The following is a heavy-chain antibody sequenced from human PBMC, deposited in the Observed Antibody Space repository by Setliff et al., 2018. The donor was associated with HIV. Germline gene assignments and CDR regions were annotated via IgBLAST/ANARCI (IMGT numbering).Heavy chain of an antibody. D-gene: IGHD2-2*02. Sequence: ASVKVSCKTFGYYFNIDYMHWVRQAPGQGLEWMAMVSPFDDGTNYAQKFQGRVTITADKSTRTAYLELSSLRSDDSAVYFCAKEQEIGSYLDPWGQGTLVTVSS. V-gene: IGHV1-46*02. CDR2: VSPFDDGT. CDR1: GYYFNIDY. CDR3: AKEQEIGSYLDP. J-gene: IGHJ5*02.